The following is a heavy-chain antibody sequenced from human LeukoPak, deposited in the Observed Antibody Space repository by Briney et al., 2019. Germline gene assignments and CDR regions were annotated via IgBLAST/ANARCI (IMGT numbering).Heavy chain of an antibody. CDR1: GGSISSYY. CDR2: IYYSGSA. D-gene: IGHD3-16*02. V-gene: IGHV4-59*08. Sequence: SETLSLTCTVSGGSISSYYWSWMRQPPGKGLEWIGNIYYSGSANYNPSLQSRVTISVDTSRNHFSLQLSSVTAADTAVYYCARHLVNRRQGFDYWGQGTLLTVSS. J-gene: IGHJ4*02. CDR3: ARHLVNRRQGFDY.